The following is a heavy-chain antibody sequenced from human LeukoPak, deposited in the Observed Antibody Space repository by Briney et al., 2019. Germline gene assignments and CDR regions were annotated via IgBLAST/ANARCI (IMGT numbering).Heavy chain of an antibody. CDR3: ARVSYGDYYYYYYGMDV. CDR1: GYTFTSYG. CDR2: ISAYNGNT. V-gene: IGHV1-18*01. Sequence: ASVKVSCKASGYTFTSYGISWVRQAPGQGLEWVGWISAYNGNTNYAQKLQGRVTMTTDTSTSTAYMELRSLRSDDTAVYYCARVSYGDYYYYYYGMDVWGQGTTVTVSS. J-gene: IGHJ6*02. D-gene: IGHD4-17*01.